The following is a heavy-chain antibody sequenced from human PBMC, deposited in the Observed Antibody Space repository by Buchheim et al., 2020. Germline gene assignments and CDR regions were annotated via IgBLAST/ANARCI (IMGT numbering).Heavy chain of an antibody. Sequence: QVQLQQWGAGLLKPSETLSLTCAVYGGSFSGYYWSWIRQPPGKGLEWIGEINHSGSTNYNPSLESRVTISVDTSKNQFSLKLSSVTAADTAVYYCARASTGDSSSSFYYYYYGMDVWGQGTT. CDR2: INHSGST. D-gene: IGHD6-6*01. V-gene: IGHV4-34*01. J-gene: IGHJ6*02. CDR1: GGSFSGYY. CDR3: ARASTGDSSSSFYYYYYGMDV.